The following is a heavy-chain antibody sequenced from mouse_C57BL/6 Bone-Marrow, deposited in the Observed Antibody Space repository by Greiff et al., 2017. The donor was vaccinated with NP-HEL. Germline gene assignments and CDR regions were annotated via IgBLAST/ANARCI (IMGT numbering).Heavy chain of an antibody. J-gene: IGHJ2*01. CDR2: IYPSDSET. CDR3: AEGGLRYYFDY. D-gene: IGHD2-4*01. Sequence: QVQLQQPGAELVRPGSSVKLSCKASGYTFTSYWMDWVKQRPGQGLEWIGNIYPSDSETHYNQKFKDKATLTVDKSSSTAYMQLSSLTSEDSAVYYCAEGGLRYYFDYWGQGTTLTVSS. V-gene: IGHV1-61*01. CDR1: GYTFTSYW.